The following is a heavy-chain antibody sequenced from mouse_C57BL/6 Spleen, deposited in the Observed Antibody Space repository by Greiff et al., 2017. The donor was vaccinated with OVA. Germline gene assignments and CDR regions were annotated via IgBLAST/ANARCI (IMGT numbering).Heavy chain of an antibody. Sequence: QVQLQQSGPGLVQPSQSLSITCTVSGFSLTSYGVHWVRQSPGKGLEWLGVIWSGGSTDCNAAFISSLSISKDNTKSQVLFKMNSRQADDTAIDYCARKYDGSEAMDYWGQGTPVTVSA. D-gene: IGHD2-12*01. V-gene: IGHV2-2*01. CDR1: GFSLTSYG. J-gene: IGHJ4*01. CDR3: ARKYDGSEAMDY. CDR2: IWSGGST.